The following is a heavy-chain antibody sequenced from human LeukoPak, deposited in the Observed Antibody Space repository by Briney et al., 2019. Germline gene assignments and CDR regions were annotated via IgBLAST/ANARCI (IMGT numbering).Heavy chain of an antibody. Sequence: SETLCLTCTVSGGSVSSDSYSCGWIRQPPGKGLEWSGYIYHSGSTNYIPSLNGRVTISVDTSKNQFFRKLSSVTAADTAVYYCARDGGMLRGLIDSWGQGTLVTVSS. J-gene: IGHJ4*02. D-gene: IGHD3-10*01. CDR3: ARDGGMLRGLIDS. CDR1: GGSVSSDSYS. CDR2: IYHSGST. V-gene: IGHV4-61*01.